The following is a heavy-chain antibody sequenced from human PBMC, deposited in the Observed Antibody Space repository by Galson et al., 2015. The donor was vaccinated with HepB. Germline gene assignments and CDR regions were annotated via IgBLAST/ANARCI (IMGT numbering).Heavy chain of an antibody. CDR2: ISSSSSYI. D-gene: IGHD3-16*01. Sequence: SLRLSCAASGFTFSSYSMNWVRQAPGKGLEWVSSISSSSSYIYYADSVKGRFTISRDNAKNSLYLQMNSLRAEDTAVYYCAREIPPTNYDYIWGSLYLSYYYMDPWGQGTLVTASS. CDR1: GFTFSSYS. CDR3: AREIPPTNYDYIWGSLYLSYYYMDP. V-gene: IGHV3-21*01. J-gene: IGHJ5*02.